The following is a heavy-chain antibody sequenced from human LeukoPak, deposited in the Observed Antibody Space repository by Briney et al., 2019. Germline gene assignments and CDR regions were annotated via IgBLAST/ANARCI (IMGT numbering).Heavy chain of an antibody. CDR3: AKSKEDCCGSFDP. CDR1: GFSFSSYA. CDR2: VSGRGDSA. D-gene: IGHD2-15*01. J-gene: IGHJ5*02. Sequence: GGSLRLSCAASGFSFSSYAMSWVRQAPGKGLEWVSVVSGRGDSAYNADSVKGRFTISRDNSKNTLYLQMNSLRAEDTAIYYCAKSKEDCCGSFDPWGQGTLVTVSS. V-gene: IGHV3-23*01.